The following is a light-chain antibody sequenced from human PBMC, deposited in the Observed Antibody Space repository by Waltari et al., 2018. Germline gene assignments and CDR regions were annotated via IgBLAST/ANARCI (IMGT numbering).Light chain of an antibody. CDR2: EVS. J-gene: IGLJ2*01. Sequence: QSALTQPASVSGSPGQSITISCTGTSSDVGGYNYVSWYQQPPGKAPKLMIYEVSNRPSGVSNRFSGSKFGNTASLTISGLQSEDEADYYCSSYTSSSVVFGGGTKLTVL. CDR3: SSYTSSSVV. V-gene: IGLV2-14*01. CDR1: SSDVGGYNY.